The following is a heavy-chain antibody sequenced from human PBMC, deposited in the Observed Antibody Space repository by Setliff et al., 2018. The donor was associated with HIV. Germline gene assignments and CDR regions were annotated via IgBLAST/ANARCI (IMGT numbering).Heavy chain of an antibody. CDR3: ARHGAYEAYYDYMDV. Sequence: SETLSLTCAVSGYSISSGHYWGWIRQPPGKGLEWIGSIYHSGTTYDNPSLKSRVTIAVDTSKNQFSLKLISLTAADTAVYYCARHGAYEAYYDYMDVWGKGTTVTVSS. D-gene: IGHD5-12*01. CDR2: IYHSGTT. V-gene: IGHV4-38-2*01. J-gene: IGHJ6*03. CDR1: GYSISSGHY.